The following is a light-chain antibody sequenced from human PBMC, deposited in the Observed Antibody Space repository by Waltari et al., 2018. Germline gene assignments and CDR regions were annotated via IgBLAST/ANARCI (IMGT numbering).Light chain of an antibody. CDR1: RSDVVSYTL. J-gene: IGLJ3*02. CDR3: CSYVGSSTWV. V-gene: IGLV2-23*02. CDR2: EVS. Sequence: QSALTQPASASGSPGQSITIPCTEPRSDVVSYTLVSWYQQHPGKSPKLMMYEVSKRPSGVSNRFSGSKSANTASLTISGLQAEDEADYHCCSYVGSSTWVYGGGTKLTVL.